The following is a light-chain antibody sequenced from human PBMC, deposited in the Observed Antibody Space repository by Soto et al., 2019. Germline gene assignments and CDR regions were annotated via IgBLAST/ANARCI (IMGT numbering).Light chain of an antibody. V-gene: IGLV2-14*01. CDR1: SSDVGGYNY. CDR3: SSYTSSSTLAV. Sequence: QSVLTQPASVSGSPGQSITISCTGTSSDVGGYNYVSWYQQDPGKAPKLMIYDVNHRPSGVSNRFSGSKSGNTASLTISGLQAEDEAYYYCSSYTSSSTLAVFGGGTQLTVL. J-gene: IGLJ2*01. CDR2: DVN.